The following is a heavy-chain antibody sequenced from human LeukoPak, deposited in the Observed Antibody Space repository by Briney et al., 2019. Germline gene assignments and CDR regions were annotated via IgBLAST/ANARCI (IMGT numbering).Heavy chain of an antibody. D-gene: IGHD3-9*01. J-gene: IGHJ4*02. V-gene: IGHV3-11*01. CDR3: VRGGSVLRYFDSSRTMDY. Sequence: GGSLRLSCAASGFTFSDYYMSWIRQAPGKGLEWVSYISSSGSTIYYADSVKGRFTISRDNAKNSLYLQMNSLRAEDTAVYYCVRGGSVLRYFDSSRTMDYWGQGTLVTVSS. CDR1: GFTFSDYY. CDR2: ISSSGSTI.